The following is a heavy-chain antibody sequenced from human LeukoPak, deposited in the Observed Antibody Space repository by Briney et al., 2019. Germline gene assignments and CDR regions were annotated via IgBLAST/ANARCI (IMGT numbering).Heavy chain of an antibody. V-gene: IGHV4-39*07. CDR3: ARDEGSSYPFDY. CDR2: IYYSGST. D-gene: IGHD2-2*01. J-gene: IGHJ4*02. CDR1: GGSISSSSYY. Sequence: PSETLSLTCTVSGGSISSSSYYWGWIRQPPGKGLEWIGSIYYSGSTYYNPSLKSRVTISVDTSKNQFSLNLSSVAAADTAVYFCARDEGSSYPFDYWGQGTLVTVSS.